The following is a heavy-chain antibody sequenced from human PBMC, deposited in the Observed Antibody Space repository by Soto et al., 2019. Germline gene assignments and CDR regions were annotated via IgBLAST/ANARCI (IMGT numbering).Heavy chain of an antibody. Sequence: GGSLRLSCAASGFTFSSYAMSWVRQAPGKGLEWVSAISGSGGSTYYADSVKGRFTISRDNSKNKMYLKMNSLRAEDTAVFYCAKARGSSTPAPGSYWGQGTLVTVPQ. CDR2: ISGSGGST. CDR1: GFTFSSYA. D-gene: IGHD2-2*01. CDR3: AKARGSSTPAPGSY. J-gene: IGHJ4*02. V-gene: IGHV3-23*01.